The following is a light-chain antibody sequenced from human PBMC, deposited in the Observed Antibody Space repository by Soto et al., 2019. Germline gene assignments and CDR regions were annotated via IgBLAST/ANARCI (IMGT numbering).Light chain of an antibody. CDR3: QSYDGSHVV. V-gene: IGLV1-40*01. Sequence: QAVVTQPPSVSGAPGQGVTIPCTGSSSNIGADFDVHWYQQLPGAAPKLLIFGDINRPSGVPDRFSGSKSGTSASLAITGLQAEDEADYYCQSYDGSHVVFGGGTKLTVL. CDR2: GDI. CDR1: SSNIGADFD. J-gene: IGLJ2*01.